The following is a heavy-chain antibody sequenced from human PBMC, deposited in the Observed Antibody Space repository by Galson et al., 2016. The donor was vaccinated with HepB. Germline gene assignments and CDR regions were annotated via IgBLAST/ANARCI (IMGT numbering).Heavy chain of an antibody. J-gene: IGHJ4*01. CDR1: GFTFRSYA. CDR2: NSYNGNNK. D-gene: IGHD4/OR15-4a*01. Sequence: SLRLSCAASGFTFRSYAMHWVRQTPGKGLEWLTVNSYNGNNKFHADSVKGRFSISRDNSWDTLYLQMNDLRAEDTALYYCASWCRAWLDNWGHGTLVTVSS. V-gene: IGHV3-30*04. CDR3: ASWCRAWLDN.